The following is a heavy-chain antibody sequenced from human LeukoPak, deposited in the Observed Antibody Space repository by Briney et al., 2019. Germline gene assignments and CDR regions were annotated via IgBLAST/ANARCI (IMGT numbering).Heavy chain of an antibody. CDR3: ARGGYYDSGNDFRFDP. CDR2: IYYSGST. J-gene: IGHJ5*02. V-gene: IGHV4-59*01. CDR1: GGSISSYY. D-gene: IGHD3-10*01. Sequence: TSETLSFTCTVSGGSISSYYWSWIRQPPGKGLEWIGYIYYSGSTNYKPSLKSRVTISVDTSKNQFSLKLSSVTAADTAVYYCARGGYYDSGNDFRFDPWGQGTLVTVSS.